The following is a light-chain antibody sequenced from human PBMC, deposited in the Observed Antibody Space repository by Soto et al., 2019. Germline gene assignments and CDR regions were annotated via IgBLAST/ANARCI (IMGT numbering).Light chain of an antibody. CDR3: QQRLNWPLT. Sequence: EIVLTQSPATLSLSPGERATLSRRASQSVSSFFVWYQQKRGQAPRLLIYDASKRATDIPARFSGSGSGTDFTLTISSLEPEDFAVYYCQQRLNWPLTFGGGTTVEIK. J-gene: IGKJ4*01. CDR2: DAS. V-gene: IGKV3-11*01. CDR1: QSVSSF.